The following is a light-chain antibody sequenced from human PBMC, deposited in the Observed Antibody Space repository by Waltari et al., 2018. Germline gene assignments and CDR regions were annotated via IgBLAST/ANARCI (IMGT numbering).Light chain of an antibody. CDR2: DAS. V-gene: IGKV1-33*01. Sequence: DIQMTQSPSSLSASVGDRVTITCQATQDIYNYFNWYHQKPGEAPKLLIYDASYFQTGAPSRVSGGGYGTDFTFTISSLQPDDIGTYYCQQHHNLPYTFGQGTK. CDR1: QDIYNY. J-gene: IGKJ2*01. CDR3: QQHHNLPYT.